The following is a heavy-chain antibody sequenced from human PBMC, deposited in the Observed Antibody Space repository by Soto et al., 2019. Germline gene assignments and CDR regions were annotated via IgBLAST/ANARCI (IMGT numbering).Heavy chain of an antibody. CDR2: IDPSDSYT. V-gene: IGHV5-10-1*01. Sequence: GESLKISCEGSGYSFTSYWISWVRQMTGKGLEWMGRIDPSDSYTNYSPSFQGHVTISADKSISTAYLQWSSLKASDTAMYYCARHRSDYDSSGYYSDYWGQGTLVTVSS. J-gene: IGHJ4*02. CDR1: GYSFTSYW. D-gene: IGHD3-22*01. CDR3: ARHRSDYDSSGYYSDY.